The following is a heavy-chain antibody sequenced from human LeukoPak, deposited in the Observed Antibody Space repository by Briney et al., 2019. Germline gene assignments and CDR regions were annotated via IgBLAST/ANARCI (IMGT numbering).Heavy chain of an antibody. CDR2: MNPNSGNT. J-gene: IGHJ3*02. CDR1: GYTFTSYD. CDR3: ARVRNPYAFDI. V-gene: IGHV1-8*01. D-gene: IGHD1-14*01. Sequence: ASVKVSCKASGYTFTSYDINWVRQATGQELEWMGWMNPNSGNTGYAQRFQGRVTMTRNTSISTAYMELSSLRSEDTAVYYCARVRNPYAFDIWGQGTMVTVSS.